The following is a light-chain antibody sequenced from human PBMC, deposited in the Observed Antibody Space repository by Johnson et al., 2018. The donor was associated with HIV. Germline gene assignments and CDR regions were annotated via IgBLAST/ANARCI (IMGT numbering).Light chain of an antibody. CDR3: GTWDSSLSSPRV. CDR1: SSNIGNNY. CDR2: DNN. Sequence: QSVLTQPPSVSAAPGQKVTISCSGSSSNIGNNYVSWYQQPPGTAPKLLIYDNNKRPSGIPDRFSGSKSGTSATLGITGLQTGDEADYYCGTWDSSLSSPRVFGTGTKVTVL. J-gene: IGLJ1*01. V-gene: IGLV1-51*01.